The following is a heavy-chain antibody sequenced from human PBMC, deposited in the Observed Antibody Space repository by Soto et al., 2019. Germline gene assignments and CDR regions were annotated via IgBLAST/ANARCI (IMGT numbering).Heavy chain of an antibody. D-gene: IGHD3-10*01. CDR2: INPNTCDT. J-gene: IGHJ6*02. V-gene: IGHV1-2*04. CDR3: VREGGTLGLSLGELFPTQNYHYYGMDV. Sequence: GASVKVSCKASGYSFTGYYIHWLRQAPGQGPEWMGWINPNTCDTNYAQQFQGWVTMTRDTSISTAYMELSRLKSDDTAVFYCVREGGTLGLSLGELFPTQNYHYYGMDVWGQGTTVTVSS. CDR1: GYSFTGYY.